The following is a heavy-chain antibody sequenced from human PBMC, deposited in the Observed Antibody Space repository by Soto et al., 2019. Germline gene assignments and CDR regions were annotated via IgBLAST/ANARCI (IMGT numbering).Heavy chain of an antibody. V-gene: IGHV1-3*05. Sequence: QVQLVQSGAEEKKPGASVKVSCKASGYIFSRNDIHWVRQAPGQRLEWMGWMNAGNGNTRYSREFQARVTFTRDTAASTGYMELSSLRSEDTAVYYCAGAAGMVGLDYWGQGTRVTVSS. J-gene: IGHJ4*02. CDR3: AGAAGMVGLDY. CDR2: MNAGNGNT. CDR1: GYIFSRND. D-gene: IGHD5-18*01.